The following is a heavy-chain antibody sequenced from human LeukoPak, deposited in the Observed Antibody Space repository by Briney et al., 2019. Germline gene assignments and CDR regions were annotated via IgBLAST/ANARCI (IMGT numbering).Heavy chain of an antibody. V-gene: IGHV4-34*01. Sequence: TSETLSLTCAVYGGSFSGYYWSWIRQPPGKGLEWIGEINHSGSTNYNPSLKSRVTISVDTSKNQFSLKLSSVTAADTAVYYCARDLPRDYWGQGTLVTVSS. J-gene: IGHJ4*02. CDR3: ARDLPRDY. CDR1: GGSFSGYY. CDR2: INHSGST.